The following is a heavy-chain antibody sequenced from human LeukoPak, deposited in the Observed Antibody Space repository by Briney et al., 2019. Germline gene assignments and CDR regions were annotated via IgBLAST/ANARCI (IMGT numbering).Heavy chain of an antibody. Sequence: GRSLRLSCAVSGFTFSGYGMHWVRQAPGKGLEWVAVISHDGGNGYYADSVQGRCTISRDNSKNTLYLQVNGLRAEDTAVYYCAKGDYGGNSHAFDIWGQGTMVTVSS. V-gene: IGHV3-30*18. CDR1: GFTFSGYG. CDR2: ISHDGGNG. CDR3: AKGDYGGNSHAFDI. D-gene: IGHD4-23*01. J-gene: IGHJ3*02.